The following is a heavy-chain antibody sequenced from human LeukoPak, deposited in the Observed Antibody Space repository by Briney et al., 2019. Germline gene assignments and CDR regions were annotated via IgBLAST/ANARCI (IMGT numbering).Heavy chain of an antibody. V-gene: IGHV3-23*01. CDR2: ISDSGGST. D-gene: IGHD3-3*01. J-gene: IGHJ4*02. Sequence: GGSLRLPCAASGFTFSNYAMSWVRQAPGKGLEWVSGISDSGGSTYYADSVKGRFTISRDNSKNTLYLQMNSLRAEDTAVYYCAKESDDFWSGYYMDWGQGTLVTVSS. CDR1: GFTFSNYA. CDR3: AKESDDFWSGYYMD.